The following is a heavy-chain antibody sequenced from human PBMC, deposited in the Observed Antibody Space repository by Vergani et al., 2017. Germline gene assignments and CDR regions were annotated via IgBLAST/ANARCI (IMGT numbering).Heavy chain of an antibody. V-gene: IGHV4-34*01. Sequence: QVQLQQWGAGLLKPSETLSLTCGVYGGSLSGYYWTWIRQHPGKGLEWIGYIYYSGSTYYNPSLKSRVTIAVDTSKNQFSLKLSSVTAADTAVYYCARDRYGIINYMDVWGKGTTVTVSS. CDR3: ARDRYGIINYMDV. J-gene: IGHJ6*03. CDR1: GGSLSGYY. CDR2: IYYSGST. D-gene: IGHD3-10*01.